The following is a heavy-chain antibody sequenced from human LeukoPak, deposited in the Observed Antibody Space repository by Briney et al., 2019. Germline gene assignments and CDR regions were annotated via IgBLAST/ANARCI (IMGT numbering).Heavy chain of an antibody. CDR3: AKDQPELGAFDI. J-gene: IGHJ3*02. D-gene: IGHD1-14*01. CDR1: GLRFSDYY. CDR2: ISSGGDIM. V-gene: IGHV3-11*01. Sequence: GGSLRLSCAASGLRFSDYYVSWIRQAPGKGLQWVSYISSGGDIMHYADSVKGRFTISRDNAKNSLYLQMNSLRAEDTALYYCAKDQPELGAFDIWGQGTMVTVSS.